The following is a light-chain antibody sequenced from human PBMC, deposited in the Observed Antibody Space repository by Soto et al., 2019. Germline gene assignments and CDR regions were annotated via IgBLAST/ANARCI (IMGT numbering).Light chain of an antibody. CDR2: STN. CDR1: SGSVSTSYY. CDR3: ALYMGSGIWV. V-gene: IGLV8-61*01. Sequence: QTVVTQEPSFSVSPGMTVTLTCGLNSGSVSTSYYPSWYQQTPGQAPRTLIYSTNTRSSGVPDRFSGSILGNKAALTITGAQADDESDYYCALYMGSGIWVFGGGTKLTVL. J-gene: IGLJ3*02.